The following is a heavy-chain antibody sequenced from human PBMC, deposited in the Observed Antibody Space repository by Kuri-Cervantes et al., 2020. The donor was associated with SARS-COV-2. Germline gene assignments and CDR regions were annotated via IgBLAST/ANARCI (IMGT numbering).Heavy chain of an antibody. CDR2: IIPIFGTA. J-gene: IGHJ4*02. D-gene: IGHD5-24*01. Sequence: SVKVSCKASGGTFSSYAISWVRQAPGQGLEWMGGIIPIFGTANYAQKFQGRVTITADKSTSTAYKELSSLRSEDTAAYYCARFGSQEDGYNSGNYWGQGTLFTVSS. V-gene: IGHV1-69*06. CDR1: GGTFSSYA. CDR3: ARFGSQEDGYNSGNY.